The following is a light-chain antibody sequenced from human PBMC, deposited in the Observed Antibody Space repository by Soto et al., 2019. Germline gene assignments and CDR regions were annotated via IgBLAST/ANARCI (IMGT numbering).Light chain of an antibody. CDR1: SSDVGGYNY. J-gene: IGLJ2*01. V-gene: IGLV2-14*01. CDR2: EVS. CDR3: TSYTSSRIVV. Sequence: QSVLTQPASVSGSPGQSITISCTGTSSDVGGYNYVSWYQQHPGKAPKLMIYEVSNRPSGVSKRFSGSKSGNTASLTISGLQAEDEADYYCTSYTSSRIVVFGGGTKLTVL.